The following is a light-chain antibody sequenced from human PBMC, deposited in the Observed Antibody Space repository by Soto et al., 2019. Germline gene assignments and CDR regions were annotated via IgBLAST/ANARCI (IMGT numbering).Light chain of an antibody. J-gene: IGKJ4*01. CDR2: GAS. CDR3: QQYGSSPLT. CDR1: QSVSSSY. Sequence: EIVLTQSPGTLSLSPGERATLSCRASQSVSSSYLAWYQQKPDQAPSLLIYGASSRATGIPDRFSGSGSGTDFTLTISSLEPEDFAVYYCQQYGSSPLTFGGGTKVEIK. V-gene: IGKV3-20*01.